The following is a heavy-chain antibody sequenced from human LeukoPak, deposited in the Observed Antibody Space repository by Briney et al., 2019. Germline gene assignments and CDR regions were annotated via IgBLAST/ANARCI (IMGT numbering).Heavy chain of an antibody. J-gene: IGHJ4*02. CDR3: AKNGYCSSSSCYADFDY. CDR2: ISGSGGST. CDR1: GFTFSNYA. Sequence: GGSLRLSCAASGFTFSNYAMSWVRQAPGKGLEWVSTISGSGGSTYYADSVKGRFTISRDNSKNPLYVQMNSLRAEDTAVYYCAKNGYCSSSSCYADFDYWGQGTLVTVSS. D-gene: IGHD2-2*03. V-gene: IGHV3-23*01.